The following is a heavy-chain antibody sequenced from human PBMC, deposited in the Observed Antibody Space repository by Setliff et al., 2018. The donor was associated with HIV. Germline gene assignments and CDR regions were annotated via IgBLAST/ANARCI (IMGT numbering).Heavy chain of an antibody. D-gene: IGHD4-17*01. CDR3: ARHPSGWYGDYFFDY. Sequence: ASVKVSCKASGYTFTSYAISWVRQAPGQGLEWMGWISAYSGNTHYAQRLQDRVTMTTDTSTSTAYMDLRSLRSDDMAVYCCARHPSGWYGDYFFDYWGQGTLVTVSS. CDR1: GYTFTSYA. J-gene: IGHJ4*02. V-gene: IGHV1-18*03. CDR2: ISAYSGNT.